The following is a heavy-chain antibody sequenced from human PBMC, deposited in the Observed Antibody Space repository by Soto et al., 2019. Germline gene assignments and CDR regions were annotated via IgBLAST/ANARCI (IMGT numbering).Heavy chain of an antibody. J-gene: IGHJ3*02. CDR3: ARPIYYYGDYVSGAFDI. CDR1: GGSISSYY. D-gene: IGHD4-17*01. V-gene: IGHV4-59*01. CDR2: IYYSGST. Sequence: SETLSLTCTVSGGSISSYYWSWIRQPPGKGLEWIGYIYYSGSTNYNPPLKSRVTISVDTSKNQFSLKLSSVTAADTAVYYCARPIYYYGDYVSGAFDIWGQGTMVTVSS.